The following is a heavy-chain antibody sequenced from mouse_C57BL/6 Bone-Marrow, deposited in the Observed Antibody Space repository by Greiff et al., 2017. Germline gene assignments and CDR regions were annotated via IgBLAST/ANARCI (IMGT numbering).Heavy chain of an antibody. Sequence: VQLQQPGAELVKPGASVKLSCKASGYTFTSYWMQWVNERPGQGLEWIGEIDPSDRYINSNQKFKGKATLTVATSSSTAYMPLSSLTSEDAAVYYCAGYGFAYWGQGTLVTVSA. CDR3: AGYGFAY. D-gene: IGHD2-2*01. J-gene: IGHJ3*01. CDR2: IDPSDRYI. V-gene: IGHV1-50*01. CDR1: GYTFTSYW.